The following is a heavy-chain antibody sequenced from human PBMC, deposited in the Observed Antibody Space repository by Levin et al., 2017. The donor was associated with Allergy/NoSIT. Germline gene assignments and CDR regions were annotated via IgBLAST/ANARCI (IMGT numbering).Heavy chain of an antibody. D-gene: IGHD7-27*01. Sequence: GESLKISCKASGYTFTSYGISWVRQAPGQGLEWMGWISAYNGNTNYAQKLQGRVTMTTDTSTSTAYMELRSLRSDDTAVYYCARDSGANYYYYGMDVWGQGTTVTVSS. V-gene: IGHV1-18*01. J-gene: IGHJ6*02. CDR2: ISAYNGNT. CDR1: GYTFTSYG. CDR3: ARDSGANYYYYGMDV.